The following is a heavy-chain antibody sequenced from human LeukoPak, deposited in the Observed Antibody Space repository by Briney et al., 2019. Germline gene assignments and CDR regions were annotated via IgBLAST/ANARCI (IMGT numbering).Heavy chain of an antibody. J-gene: IGHJ4*02. V-gene: IGHV3-48*01. CDR2: ISGRSSTL. CDR1: AFTFSDYS. D-gene: IGHD1-26*01. Sequence: GGSLRLSCAASAFTFSDYSMNWVRQAPGKGLEWVSYISGRSSTLYYADSVKGRFTISRDNAKNSMYLQMNSLRAEDTAVYYCARDRIKSGSYYFDYWGQGTLVTVSS. CDR3: ARDRIKSGSYYFDY.